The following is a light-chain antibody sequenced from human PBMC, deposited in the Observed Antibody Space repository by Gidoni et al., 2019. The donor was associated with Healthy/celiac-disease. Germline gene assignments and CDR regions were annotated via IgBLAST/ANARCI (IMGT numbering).Light chain of an antibody. CDR3: QQYNSYSPT. Sequence: DIHMTQSPPTLSASVGDRVTITCRASQSISSWLAWYQQKPGKAPKLLFYDASSLESGVPSRFSGSGSGTECTLTISSLQPDDFATYYCQQYNSYSPTFGQGTKLEIK. CDR2: DAS. V-gene: IGKV1-5*01. CDR1: QSISSW. J-gene: IGKJ2*01.